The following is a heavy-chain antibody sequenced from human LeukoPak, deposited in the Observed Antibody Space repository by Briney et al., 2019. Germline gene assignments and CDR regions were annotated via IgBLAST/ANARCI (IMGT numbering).Heavy chain of an antibody. Sequence: GGSLRLSCAASGFTFSSYAMTCVRGAPGKGVEWVSDISSGGGGTFYADSVKGRFTISRDNSNNTLYLEMNSLRAEDTALYYCAKGSSSSCYTGLDPWGQGTLVTVSS. CDR1: GFTFSSYA. D-gene: IGHD2-2*02. V-gene: IGHV3-23*01. CDR3: AKGSSSSCYTGLDP. CDR2: ISSGGGGT. J-gene: IGHJ5*02.